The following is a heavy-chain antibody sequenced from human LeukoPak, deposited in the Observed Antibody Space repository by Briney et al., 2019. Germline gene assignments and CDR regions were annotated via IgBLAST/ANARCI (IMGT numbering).Heavy chain of an antibody. D-gene: IGHD2-21*02. V-gene: IGHV4-59*12. CDR3: ARIPRVVTNRAAEYFQH. CDR2: IYYSGST. CDR1: GGSISSYY. Sequence: SETLSLTCTVSGGSISSYYWSWIRQPPGKGLEWIGYIYYSGSTNYNPSLKSRVTISVDTSKNQFSLKLSSVTAADTAVYYCARIPRVVTNRAAEYFQHWGQGTLVTVSS. J-gene: IGHJ1*01.